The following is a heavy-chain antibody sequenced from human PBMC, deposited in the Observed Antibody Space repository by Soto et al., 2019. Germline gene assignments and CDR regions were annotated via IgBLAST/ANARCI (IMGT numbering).Heavy chain of an antibody. Sequence: SETLSLTCAVYGGSFSGYYWSWIRQPPGKGLEWIGEINHSGSTNYNPSLKSRVTISVDTSKNQFSLRLSSVTAADTAVYYCARVRYSGYDYRFDYWGQGTLVTVSS. CDR2: INHSGST. CDR3: ARVRYSGYDYRFDY. D-gene: IGHD5-12*01. V-gene: IGHV4-34*01. J-gene: IGHJ4*02. CDR1: GGSFSGYY.